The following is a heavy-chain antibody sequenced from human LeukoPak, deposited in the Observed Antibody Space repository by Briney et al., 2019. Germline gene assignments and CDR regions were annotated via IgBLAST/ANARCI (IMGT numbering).Heavy chain of an antibody. D-gene: IGHD6-13*01. V-gene: IGHV3-69-1*01. J-gene: IGHJ5*01. CDR1: GFSLSTFN. Sequence: GGSLRLSCAASGFSLSTFNMNSVRQAPGKGLEWVSCISGTGSVYYAASVRGRFTISRDNAGNSLFLQLNSLRTEDTAVYCCARDLRGSSWYALDSWGQGTLVTVSS. CDR2: ISGTGSV. CDR3: ARDLRGSSWYALDS.